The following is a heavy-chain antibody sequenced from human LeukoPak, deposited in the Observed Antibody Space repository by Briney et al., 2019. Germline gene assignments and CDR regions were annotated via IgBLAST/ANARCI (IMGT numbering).Heavy chain of an antibody. D-gene: IGHD5-24*01. V-gene: IGHV3-30-3*01. CDR2: ISYDGSNK. CDR1: GFTFSSYA. Sequence: PGGSLRLSCAASGFTFSSYAMHWVRQAPGKGLEWVAVISYDGSNKYYADSVKGRFTISRDNSKNTLYLQMNSLRAEDTAVYYCARDLQRLKRTGMDVWGQGTTVTVSS. CDR3: ARDLQRLKRTGMDV. J-gene: IGHJ6*02.